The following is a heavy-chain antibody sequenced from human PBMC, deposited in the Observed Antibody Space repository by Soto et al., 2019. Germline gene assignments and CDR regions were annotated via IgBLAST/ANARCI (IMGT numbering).Heavy chain of an antibody. CDR1: GFTFSSYA. V-gene: IGHV3-23*01. D-gene: IGHD4-4*01. CDR3: AKDTLPGVGNSIDFDY. CDR2: ISGSGGST. J-gene: IGHJ4*02. Sequence: EVQLLESGGGLVQPGGSLRLSCAASGFTFSSYAMSWVRQAPGKGLEWVSAISGSGGSTYYADSVKGRFTISRDNSKNTLYLQMNSLRAEDTAVYYCAKDTLPGVGNSIDFDYWGQGTLVPVSS.